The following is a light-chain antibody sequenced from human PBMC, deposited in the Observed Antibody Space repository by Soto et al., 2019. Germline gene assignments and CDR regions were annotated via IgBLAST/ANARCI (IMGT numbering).Light chain of an antibody. J-gene: IGLJ1*01. CDR3: SSYTSSSTPYV. Sequence: QCARNQPASVYGSDGRASTISCTGTSSDVGGYNYVSWYQHHPGKAPKLMIYDVSNRPSGVSNRFSGSKSGNTASLTISGLQAEDEADYYCSSYTSSSTPYVFGTGTKVTV. V-gene: IGLV2-14*03. CDR2: DVS. CDR1: SSDVGGYNY.